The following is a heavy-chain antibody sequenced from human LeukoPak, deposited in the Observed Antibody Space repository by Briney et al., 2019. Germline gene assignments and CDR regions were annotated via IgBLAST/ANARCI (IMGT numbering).Heavy chain of an antibody. CDR2: ISWNSGNI. D-gene: IGHD2-2*01. V-gene: IGHV3-9*01. J-gene: IGHJ4*02. CDR3: SKDIYGQLLPYYFDS. CDR1: GFILDDYG. Sequence: GGSLRLSCAASGFILDDYGMHWVRQAPGKGLEWVAGISWNSGNIGYADAVKGRFTISRDNAKNSLFLQMNSLRAEDTAVYYCSKDIYGQLLPYYFDSWGQGTLVTVSS.